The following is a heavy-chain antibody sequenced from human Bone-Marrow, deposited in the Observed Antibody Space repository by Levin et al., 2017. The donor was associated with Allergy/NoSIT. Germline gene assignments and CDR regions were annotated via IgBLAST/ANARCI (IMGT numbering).Heavy chain of an antibody. CDR1: GYTLANYW. D-gene: IGHD2-15*01. CDR3: ARVAGGVVVVAAASLNFYAAMDV. Sequence: GESLKISCTASGYTLANYWIAWVRQMPGKGLEWLGSIYPGDSKTRYSPSFQGQVTISADNSISTAYMQWYSLKASDTAMYYCARVAGGVVVVAAASLNFYAAMDVWGQGTSVTVS. J-gene: IGHJ6*02. CDR2: IYPGDSKT. V-gene: IGHV5-51*01.